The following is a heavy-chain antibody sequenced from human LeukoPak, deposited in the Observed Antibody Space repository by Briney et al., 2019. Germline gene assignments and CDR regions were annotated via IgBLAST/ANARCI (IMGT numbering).Heavy chain of an antibody. V-gene: IGHV1-2*02. J-gene: IGHJ5*02. CDR1: GYTFTSYY. CDR2: INPNSGGT. Sequence: GASVKVSCTASGYTFTSYYMHWVRQAPGQGLEWMGWINPNSGGTNYAQKFQGRVTMTRDTSISTAYMELSRLRSDDTAVYYCARAFALGGAMVTSYWFDPWGQGTLVTVSS. CDR3: ARAFALGGAMVTSYWFDP. D-gene: IGHD5-18*01.